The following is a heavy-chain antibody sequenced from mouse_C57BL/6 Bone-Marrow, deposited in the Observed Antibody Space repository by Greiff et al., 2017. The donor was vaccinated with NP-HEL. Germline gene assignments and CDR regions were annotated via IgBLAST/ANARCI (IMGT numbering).Heavy chain of an antibody. CDR3: AHYYGSRGFAY. CDR2: INPYNGGT. Sequence: EVKLQQSGPVLVKPGASVKMSCKASGYTFTDYYMNWVKQSHGKSLEWIGVINPYNGGTSYNQKFKGKATLTVDKSSSTAYMELNSLTSEDSAVYYCAHYYGSRGFAYWGQGTLVTVSA. J-gene: IGHJ3*01. D-gene: IGHD1-1*01. CDR1: GYTFTDYY. V-gene: IGHV1-19*01.